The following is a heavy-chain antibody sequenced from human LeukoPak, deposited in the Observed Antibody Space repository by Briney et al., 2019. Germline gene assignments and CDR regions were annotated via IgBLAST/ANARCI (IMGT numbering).Heavy chain of an antibody. V-gene: IGHV3-30*04. CDR3: ARDPTEATKRYFDY. D-gene: IGHD5-24*01. J-gene: IGHJ4*02. Sequence: GGSLRLSCAASGFTFSSYAMHWVRQAPGKGLEWVAVISYDGSNKYYADSVKGRFTISRDNTKNTLYLQMNNLRAEDTAVYYCARDPTEATKRYFDYWGQGTLVTVSS. CDR2: ISYDGSNK. CDR1: GFTFSSYA.